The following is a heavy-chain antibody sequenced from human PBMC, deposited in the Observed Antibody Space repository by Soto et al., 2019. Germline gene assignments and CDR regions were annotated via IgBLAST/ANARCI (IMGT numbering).Heavy chain of an antibody. J-gene: IGHJ6*02. CDR2: ISYDGSNK. CDR1: GFSFNDHA. D-gene: IGHD6-13*01. CDR3: ARHGIGAGKYHSTNMDV. Sequence: QVHLVESGGGVVQPGRSLRLSCAASGFSFNDHAIHWVRQAPGRGLEWVALISYDGSNKYFADSVKGRFTISRDNSNNTLSLHMNSLSSEDTAVYYCARHGIGAGKYHSTNMDVWGQGTQVTVSS. V-gene: IGHV3-30-3*01.